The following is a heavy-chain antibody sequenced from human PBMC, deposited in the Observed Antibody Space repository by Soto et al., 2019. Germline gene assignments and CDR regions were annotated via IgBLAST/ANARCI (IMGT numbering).Heavy chain of an antibody. V-gene: IGHV1-18*01. D-gene: IGHD3-16*01. CDR1: GYTFSSYG. CDR2: ISAFNSNT. Sequence: QVHLVQSGGEVKKPGASVKVSCTASGYTFSSYGISWVRQAPGQGLEWMGWISAFNSNTNSVQRLQGRVALTTDASTSTAYMELRSLRSDDTAVYYCARGGDYYYGLDVWGQGTTVTVSS. J-gene: IGHJ6*02. CDR3: ARGGDYYYGLDV.